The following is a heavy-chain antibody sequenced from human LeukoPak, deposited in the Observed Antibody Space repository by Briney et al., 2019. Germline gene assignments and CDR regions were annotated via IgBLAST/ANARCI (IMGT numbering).Heavy chain of an antibody. V-gene: IGHV1-69*05. J-gene: IGHJ4*02. CDR2: IIPIFGTA. CDR1: GGTFSSYA. CDR3: AREKVVVTAILFDY. D-gene: IGHD2-21*02. Sequence: SVKVSCKASGGTFSSYAISWVRQAPGQGLEWVGRIIPIFGTANYAQKFQGRVTITTDESTSTAYMELSSLRSEDTAVYYCAREKVVVTAILFDYWGQGTLVTVSS.